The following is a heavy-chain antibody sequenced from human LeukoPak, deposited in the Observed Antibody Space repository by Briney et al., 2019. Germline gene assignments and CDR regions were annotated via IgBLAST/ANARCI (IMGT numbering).Heavy chain of an antibody. CDR2: ISSSASTI. Sequence: GGSLRLSCAASGFTFSSYEMNWVRQAPGKGLEWVSYISSSASTIYYADSVKGRFTISRDNAKNSLYLQMNSLRAEDTAVYYCARDPGYSNFDYWGQGTLVTVSS. CDR1: GFTFSSYE. CDR3: ARDPGYSNFDY. J-gene: IGHJ4*02. V-gene: IGHV3-48*03. D-gene: IGHD6-13*01.